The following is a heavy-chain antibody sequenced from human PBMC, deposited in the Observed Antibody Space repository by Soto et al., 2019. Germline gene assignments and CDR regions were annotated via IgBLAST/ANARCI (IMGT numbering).Heavy chain of an antibody. CDR3: AGTENYYDSSGYTFDY. CDR1: GGSISSYY. D-gene: IGHD3-22*01. Sequence: SETLSLTCTVSGGSISSYYWSWIRQPPGKGLEWIGYIYYSGSTNYNPSLKSRVTISVDTSKNQFSLKLSSVTAADTAVYYCAGTENYYDSSGYTFDYWGQGTLVTVSS. V-gene: IGHV4-59*01. J-gene: IGHJ4*02. CDR2: IYYSGST.